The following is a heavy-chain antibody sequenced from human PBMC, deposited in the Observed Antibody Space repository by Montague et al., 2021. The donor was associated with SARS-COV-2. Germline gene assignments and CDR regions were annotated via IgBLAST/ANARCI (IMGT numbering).Heavy chain of an antibody. J-gene: IGHJ4*02. Sequence: SETLSLTCTVSGGSLSSGLFYWGWIRQPPGKGLEWIGSIHNGGTTTNNPSLKSRVTLSADSSKNQFSLRLDSMTAADTAVYYCARHPAYCAGDCYPDYFDYWGLGTLVTVSS. CDR3: ARHPAYCAGDCYPDYFDY. D-gene: IGHD2-21*01. V-gene: IGHV4-39*01. CDR2: IHNGGTT. CDR1: GGSLSSGLFY.